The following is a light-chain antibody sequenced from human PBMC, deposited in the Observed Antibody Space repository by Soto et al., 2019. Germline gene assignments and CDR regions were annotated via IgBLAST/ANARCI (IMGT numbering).Light chain of an antibody. CDR2: GAS. V-gene: IGKV3-20*01. CDR3: QQYGSSPPWT. J-gene: IGKJ1*01. Sequence: EIGLTQSPGTLSLSPGAGVTLSSRARQSVSSSYLAWYQQKPGQAPRLLIFGASSRATGIPDRFGGSGSGSDFTLTITSLEPEDFAVYYCQQYGSSPPWTFGQGTKVEVE. CDR1: QSVSSSY.